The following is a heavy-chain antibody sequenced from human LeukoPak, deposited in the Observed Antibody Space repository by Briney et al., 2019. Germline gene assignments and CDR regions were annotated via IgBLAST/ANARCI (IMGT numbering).Heavy chain of an antibody. V-gene: IGHV4-4*07. CDR3: ARDSPAAKRGHAFDI. D-gene: IGHD2-2*01. Sequence: SETLSLTCTVSGGSISSYYWSWIRQPAGKGLEWIGRIYTSGSTNYNPSLKSRVTISVDTSKNQFSLKLSSVTAADTAVYYCARDSPAAKRGHAFDIWGQGTMVTVSS. CDR2: IYTSGST. CDR1: GGSISSYY. J-gene: IGHJ3*02.